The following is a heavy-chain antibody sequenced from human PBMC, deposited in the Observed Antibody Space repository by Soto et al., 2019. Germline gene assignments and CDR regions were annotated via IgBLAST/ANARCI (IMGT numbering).Heavy chain of an antibody. V-gene: IGHV5-10-1*01. Sequence: GESLKISCKGSGYSFTSYWISWVRQMPGKGLEWVGRIDPSDSYTNYSPSFQGHVTISADKSISTAYLQWSSLKASDTAMYYCARMKVGYSGYVSYYYYGMDVWGQGTTVTVSS. CDR2: IDPSDSYT. CDR3: ARMKVGYSGYVSYYYYGMDV. D-gene: IGHD5-12*01. J-gene: IGHJ6*02. CDR1: GYSFTSYW.